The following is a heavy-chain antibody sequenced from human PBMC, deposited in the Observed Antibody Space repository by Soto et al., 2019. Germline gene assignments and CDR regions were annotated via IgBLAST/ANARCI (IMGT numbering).Heavy chain of an antibody. Sequence: GGSLRLSCAASGFTFSSYAMSGVRQAPGKGLEWVSAISGSGGSTYYADSVKGRFTISRDNSKNTLYLQMNSLRAEDTAVYYCAKATAAMDIYYYYYMDVWGKGTTVTISS. CDR3: AKATAAMDIYYYYYMDV. V-gene: IGHV3-23*01. J-gene: IGHJ6*03. CDR2: ISGSGGST. CDR1: GFTFSSYA. D-gene: IGHD2-2*01.